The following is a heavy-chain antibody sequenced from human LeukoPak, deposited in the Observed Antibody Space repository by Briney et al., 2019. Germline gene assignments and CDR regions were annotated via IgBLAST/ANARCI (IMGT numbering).Heavy chain of an antibody. V-gene: IGHV3-48*01. CDR1: GFTFSSYS. J-gene: IGHJ4*02. Sequence: GGSLRLSCAASGFTFSSYSMNWARQAPGKGLEWVSYISYSSSTIYYADSVKGRFTISRGNGKNSLYLQMNSLRAEDTAVYYCARDRLHYGEYEKTFDYWGQGTLVTVSS. D-gene: IGHD4-17*01. CDR2: ISYSSSTI. CDR3: ARDRLHYGEYEKTFDY.